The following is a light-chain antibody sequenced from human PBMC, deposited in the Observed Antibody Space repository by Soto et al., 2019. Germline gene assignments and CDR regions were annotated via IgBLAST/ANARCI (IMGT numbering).Light chain of an antibody. CDR1: SSNIGAGYD. Sequence: QSVLTQPPSVSGAPGQRVTISCTGSSSNIGAGYDVPWYQQLPGTAPKRLIYGNSNRPSGVPDRFSGSKSGTSASLAITGLQAEDEADYYCQSYDSSLSAPVVFGGGTKVTVL. V-gene: IGLV1-40*01. CDR3: QSYDSSLSAPVV. CDR2: GNS. J-gene: IGLJ2*01.